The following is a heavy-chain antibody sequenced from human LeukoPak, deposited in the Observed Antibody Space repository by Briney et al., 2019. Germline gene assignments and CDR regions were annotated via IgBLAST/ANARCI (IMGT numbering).Heavy chain of an antibody. Sequence: SETLSLPCAVSGGSISRSNWWSWVRQSPGKGLEWIGEIYHSGSTNYNPSLKSRVTISVDKSKNQFSLKLTSVTAADTAVYYCAREDYDDSGAWYFDLWGRGTLVIVSS. CDR3: AREDYDDSGAWYFDL. CDR1: GGSISRSNW. D-gene: IGHD3-3*01. V-gene: IGHV4-4*02. J-gene: IGHJ2*01. CDR2: IYHSGST.